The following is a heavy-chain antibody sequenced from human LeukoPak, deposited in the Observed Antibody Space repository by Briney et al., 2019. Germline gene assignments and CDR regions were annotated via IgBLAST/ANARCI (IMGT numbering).Heavy chain of an antibody. CDR2: IYYTGST. D-gene: IGHD2-2*02. J-gene: IGHJ4*02. V-gene: IGHV4-39*01. CDR3: ASPPGRHCSTPTCYTGGVFAY. Sequence: SETLSLTCSVSGGSISSTDYYWGWIRQPPGKGLEWIGSIYYTGSTFFNPSLKSRVTISADTSKNQLSLKLSSVTAADTAVYYCASPPGRHCSTPTCYTGGVFAYWGQGPLVPVSS. CDR1: GGSISSTDYY.